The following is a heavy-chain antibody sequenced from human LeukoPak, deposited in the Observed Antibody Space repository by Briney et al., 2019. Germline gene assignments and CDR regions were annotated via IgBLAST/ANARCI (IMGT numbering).Heavy chain of an antibody. CDR2: ISRSSSYI. Sequence: GGSLRLSCAATGFTFSSYSMNWVRQAPGKGLEWVSSISRSSSYIYYADSVKGRFTISRDNAENSVYLQMNSLRVEDTAVYYCARCGVSKWELLGGFDSWGQGSLVTVSS. J-gene: IGHJ4*02. V-gene: IGHV3-21*06. CDR1: GFTFSSYS. CDR3: ARCGVSKWELLGGFDS. D-gene: IGHD1-26*01.